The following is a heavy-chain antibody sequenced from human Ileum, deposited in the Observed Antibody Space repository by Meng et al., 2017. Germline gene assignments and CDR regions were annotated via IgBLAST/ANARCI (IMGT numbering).Heavy chain of an antibody. D-gene: IGHD6-6*01. J-gene: IGHJ4*01. CDR2: IHAGSGDT. Sequence: QVQFVQSWAEVKKPGASVRISCKASGFTFSNYAIYWVRQAPGQSLEWLGWIHAGSGDTKFSQTFQGRLTFDRDTSADTVYMELSSLTSGDRAVYYCGRGRASFYFDFLGQGTLVTVSS. CDR1: GFTFSNYA. V-gene: IGHV1-3*01. CDR3: GRGRASFYFDF.